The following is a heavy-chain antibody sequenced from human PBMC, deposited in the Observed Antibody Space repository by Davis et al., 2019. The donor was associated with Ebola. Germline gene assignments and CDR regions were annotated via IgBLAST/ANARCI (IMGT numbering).Heavy chain of an antibody. CDR2: IKSDGSST. Sequence: GESLKISCAASGFTFSSYWMHWVRLAPGKGLVWVSRIKSDGSSTNYADSVKGRFTISRDNAKNSLYLQMNSLKAEDTAVYYCASRRGGPKNGWDILAGYPWGQGTLVTVSS. CDR1: GFTFSSYW. D-gene: IGHD3-9*01. J-gene: IGHJ4*02. V-gene: IGHV3-74*01. CDR3: ASRRGGPKNGWDILAGYP.